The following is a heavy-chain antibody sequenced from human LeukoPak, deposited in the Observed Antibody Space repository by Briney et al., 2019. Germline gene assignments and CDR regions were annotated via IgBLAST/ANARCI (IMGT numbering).Heavy chain of an antibody. J-gene: IGHJ6*03. CDR1: GYTFTIYY. CDR2: INPSGGST. V-gene: IGHV1-46*01. CDR3: ARSSGRSPNRDYMDV. D-gene: IGHD1-14*01. Sequence: GASVKVSCKASGYTFTIYYMHWVRQAPGQGLEWMGIINPSGGSTSYAQKFQGRVTMTRDTSTSTVYMELSSLRSEDTAVYYCARSSGRSPNRDYMDVWGKGTTVTISS.